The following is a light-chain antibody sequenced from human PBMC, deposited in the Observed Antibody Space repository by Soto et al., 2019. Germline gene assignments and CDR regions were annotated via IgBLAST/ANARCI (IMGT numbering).Light chain of an antibody. CDR3: TSYTSISTYV. CDR2: DVT. J-gene: IGLJ1*01. CDR1: SSDVVAYNY. Sequence: QSVLTQPASVSGPPGQSITISFTGTSSDVVAYNYVSWYQHHPGKAPRLVIYDVTNRPSWISDRFSGSKSGNTASLTISGLLAEDEADYYCTSYTSISTYVFGTGTKLTVL. V-gene: IGLV2-14*01.